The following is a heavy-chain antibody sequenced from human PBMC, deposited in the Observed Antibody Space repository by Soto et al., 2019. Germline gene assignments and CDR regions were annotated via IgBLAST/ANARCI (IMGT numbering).Heavy chain of an antibody. Sequence: ASVKVSCKASGYTFTSYGIGWVRQAPGQGLEWMGWISAYNGNTNYAQKLQGRVTMTTDTSTSTAYMELRSLRSDDTAVYYCARSRDFIAVAGTFDYWGQGTLVTVSS. D-gene: IGHD6-19*01. J-gene: IGHJ4*02. V-gene: IGHV1-18*01. CDR3: ARSRDFIAVAGTFDY. CDR1: GYTFTSYG. CDR2: ISAYNGNT.